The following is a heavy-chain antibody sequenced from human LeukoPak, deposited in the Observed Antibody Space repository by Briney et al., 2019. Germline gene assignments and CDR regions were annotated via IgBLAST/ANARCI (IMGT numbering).Heavy chain of an antibody. CDR3: AKAFSLWSTPKFGYFDY. CDR2: ISSSSSTI. J-gene: IGHJ4*02. D-gene: IGHD3-10*02. V-gene: IGHV3-48*01. CDR1: GFTFSSYS. Sequence: GGSLRLSCAASGFTFSSYSMNWVRQAPGKGLEWVSYISSSSSTIYYADSVKGRFTISRDNAKNSLYLQMNSLRAEDTALYYCAKAFSLWSTPKFGYFDYWGQGTLVTVSS.